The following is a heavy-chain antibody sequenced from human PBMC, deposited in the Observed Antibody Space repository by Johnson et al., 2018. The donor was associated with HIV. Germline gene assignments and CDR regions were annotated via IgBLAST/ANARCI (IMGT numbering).Heavy chain of an antibody. CDR1: GFTFSSYG. CDR3: AKDWDRWLQPPGDAFDI. CDR2: IRYDGSNT. V-gene: IGHV3-30*02. D-gene: IGHD5-24*01. Sequence: QVQLVESGGGVVLPGWSLRLSCEASGFTFSSYGMHWVRQAPGKGLEWVAFIRYDGSNTYDADSVRGRFTISRDNSKNTLYRQMNSLRVEDTAVYYCAKDWDRWLQPPGDAFDIRGRGTMVTVSS. J-gene: IGHJ3*02.